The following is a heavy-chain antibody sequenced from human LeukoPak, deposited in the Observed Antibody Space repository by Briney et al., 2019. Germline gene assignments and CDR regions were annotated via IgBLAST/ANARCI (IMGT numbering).Heavy chain of an antibody. D-gene: IGHD2-2*01. CDR2: ICYSGST. Sequence: PSQTLSLTSAVSGGSISSGDYYWRCIRQPPGRGRGCNRYICYSGSTYYNPSLKSRVTISVDTSKNQFSLKLSSVTAADTAVYYCARDISIPTENIVVVPAASLDWGQGTLVTVSS. J-gene: IGHJ4*02. CDR1: GGSISSGDYY. V-gene: IGHV4-30-4*01. CDR3: ARDISIPTENIVVVPAASLD.